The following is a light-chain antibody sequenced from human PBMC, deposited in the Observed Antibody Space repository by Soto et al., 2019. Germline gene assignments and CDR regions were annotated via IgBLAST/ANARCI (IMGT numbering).Light chain of an antibody. J-gene: IGLJ3*02. CDR3: AAWDDSLSGQGV. CDR2: RNN. CDR1: SSNIGSNY. Sequence: QLVLTQPPSASGTPGQRVTISCSGSSSNIGSNYVYWYQQLPGTAPKLLIYRNNQRPSGVPDRISGSKSGTSASLAISGLRSEDEADYYCAAWDDSLSGQGVFGGGTKLTVL. V-gene: IGLV1-47*01.